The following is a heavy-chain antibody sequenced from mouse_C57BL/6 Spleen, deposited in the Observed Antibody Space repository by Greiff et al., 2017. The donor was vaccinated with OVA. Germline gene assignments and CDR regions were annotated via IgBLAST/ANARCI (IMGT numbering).Heavy chain of an antibody. CDR2: ISSGSSTI. D-gene: IGHD1-1*01. V-gene: IGHV5-17*01. J-gene: IGHJ2*01. Sequence: DVMLVESGGGLVKPGGSLKLSCAASGFTFSDYGMHWVRQAPEKGLEWVAYISSGSSTIYYADTVKGRFTISRDKAKNTLFLQMTSLRSEDTAMYYCARTVALDYWGKGTTLTVSS. CDR3: ARTVALDY. CDR1: GFTFSDYG.